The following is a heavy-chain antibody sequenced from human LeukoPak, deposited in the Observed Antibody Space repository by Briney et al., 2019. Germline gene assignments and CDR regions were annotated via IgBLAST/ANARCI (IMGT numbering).Heavy chain of an antibody. D-gene: IGHD4-17*01. J-gene: IGHJ3*02. V-gene: IGHV4-31*03. CDR2: IYHSGST. CDR3: ARDPTTVTTFYAFDI. Sequence: SQTLSLTCTVSGGSINSGGPFWSWIRQHPEKGLEWIGYIYHSGSTYYNPSLKSRVTISVDTSKNQFSLQLSSVTAADTAVYYCARDPTTVTTFYAFDIWGQGTMVTVSS. CDR1: GGSINSGGPF.